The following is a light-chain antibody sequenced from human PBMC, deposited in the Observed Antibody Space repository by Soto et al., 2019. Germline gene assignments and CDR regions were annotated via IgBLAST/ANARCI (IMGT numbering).Light chain of an antibody. V-gene: IGLV1-44*01. CDR2: SNN. CDR1: SSNIGSNT. Sequence: QSVLTQPPSASGTPGQRVTISCSGSSSNIGSNTVNWYQQLPGTAPKHLIYSNNQRPSGVPDRFSAAKSGTSASLAISGRQSEDEDDYYCAAWDDSRNGPVFGGGTKVTVL. CDR3: AAWDDSRNGPV. J-gene: IGLJ3*02.